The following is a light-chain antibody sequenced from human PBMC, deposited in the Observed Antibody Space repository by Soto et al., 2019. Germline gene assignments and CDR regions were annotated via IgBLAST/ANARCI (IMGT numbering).Light chain of an antibody. CDR2: GAS. CDR3: QHYNNWPFT. J-gene: IGKJ4*01. V-gene: IGKV3-15*01. CDR1: QSVSTN. Sequence: EIVMTQSPVTLSVSPGERATLSCRASQSVSTNLAWYQQKPDQAPRLLIYGASTRATDIPARFSGSGSGTEFTLTFSSLQSEDFAVYDCQHYNNWPFTFGGGTKVEIK.